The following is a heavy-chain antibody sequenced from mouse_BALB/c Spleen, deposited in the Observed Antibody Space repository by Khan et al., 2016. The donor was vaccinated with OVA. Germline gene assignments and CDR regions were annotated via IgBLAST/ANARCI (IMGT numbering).Heavy chain of an antibody. D-gene: IGHD1-1*01. J-gene: IGHJ4*01. V-gene: IGHV2-6*02. CDR1: GFSLTSYG. CDR3: ARGIYYFGSRYMDY. CDR2: IWSDGFT. Sequence: QVQLQQSGPGLVAPSQSLSITCTVSGFSLTSYGVHWVRQPPGKGLEWLVVIWSDGFTTYNSTLKSRLSINKDNSKSQVFLKMNSLQTDDTAMYXCARGIYYFGSRYMDYWGQGTSVTVSS.